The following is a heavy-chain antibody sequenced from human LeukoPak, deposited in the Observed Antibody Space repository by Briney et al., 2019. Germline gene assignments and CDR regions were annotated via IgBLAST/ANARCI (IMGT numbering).Heavy chain of an antibody. Sequence: ASVKVSCKASGYTFTSHYMHWVRQAPGQGLEWMGIINPSGGSTSYARKFQGRVTMTRDTSTSTVYMELSSLRSEDTAVYYCARVSVYCGGDCYAFDYWGQGTLVTVSS. J-gene: IGHJ4*02. CDR3: ARVSVYCGGDCYAFDY. D-gene: IGHD2-21*02. CDR2: INPSGGST. V-gene: IGHV1-46*01. CDR1: GYTFTSHY.